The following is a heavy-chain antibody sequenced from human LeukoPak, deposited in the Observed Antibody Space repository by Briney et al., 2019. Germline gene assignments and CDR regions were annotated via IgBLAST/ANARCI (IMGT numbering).Heavy chain of an antibody. J-gene: IGHJ4*02. CDR3: ARGPIRSGYSVRYYY. CDR1: GCTFSNYA. D-gene: IGHD3-22*01. V-gene: IGHV1-69*01. CDR2: IIPIFGKY. Sequence: SSVKVSCKASGCTFSNYALSGVQQAPGQGLEWMGGIIPIFGKYNYEQKFQDRVTLAADESSTTAYMELTSLTSNDAALYYCARGPIRSGYSVRYYYWGQGALVTVSS.